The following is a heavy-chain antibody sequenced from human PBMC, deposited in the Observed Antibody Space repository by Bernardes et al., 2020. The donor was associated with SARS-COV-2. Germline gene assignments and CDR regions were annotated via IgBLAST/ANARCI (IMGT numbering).Heavy chain of an antibody. Sequence: SETLSLTCAVYGGSFSGYYWSWIRQPPGKGLEWIGEINHSGSTNYNPSLKSRVTISVDTSKNQFSLKLSSVTAADTAVYYCARGLLQEEVGATEGDYWGQGTLVTVSS. V-gene: IGHV4-34*01. CDR1: GGSFSGYY. CDR2: INHSGST. D-gene: IGHD1-26*01. J-gene: IGHJ4*02. CDR3: ARGLLQEEVGATEGDY.